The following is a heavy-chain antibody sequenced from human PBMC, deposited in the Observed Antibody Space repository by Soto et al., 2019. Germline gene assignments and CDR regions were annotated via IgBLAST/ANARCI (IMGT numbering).Heavy chain of an antibody. CDR1: GGSLSTNS. J-gene: IGHJ4*02. D-gene: IGHD1-1*01. V-gene: IGHV1-69*04. Sequence: QVQLVQSGAEVKKPGSTVRVACKASGGSLSTNSLSWVRQAPGQGLEWMGRFIPVVGVVNYAQKFKGRVTISADTVTNTAYMELNSLTSDDTAVYYCARLDRSADYWWQGTLVTVSS. CDR3: ARLDRSADY. CDR2: FIPVVGVV.